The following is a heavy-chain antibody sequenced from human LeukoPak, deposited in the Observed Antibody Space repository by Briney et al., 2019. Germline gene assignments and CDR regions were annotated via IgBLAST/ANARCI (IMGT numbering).Heavy chain of an antibody. CDR1: GGSISSHF. V-gene: IGHV4-59*11. CDR2: IHYTGST. D-gene: IGHD1-26*01. J-gene: IGHJ4*02. Sequence: SETLSLTCTVSGGSISSHFWSWIRQPSGKGLEWIGYIHYTGSTNYNPSLKSRVTISVDTSKNQFSLKLSSVTAADTAVYYCARDGYSGSSLFDYWGQGTLVTVSS. CDR3: ARDGYSGSSLFDY.